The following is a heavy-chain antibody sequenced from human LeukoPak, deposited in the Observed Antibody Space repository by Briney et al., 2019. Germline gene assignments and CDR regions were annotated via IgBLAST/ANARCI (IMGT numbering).Heavy chain of an antibody. CDR3: ARGGGYSGYGFFDY. CDR1: GFTFGDYA. CDR2: IRSKTYGGTT. Sequence: GGSLRLSCAASGFTFGDYAMTWVRQAPGKGLEWVGFIRSKTYGGTTEYAASMKGRFTISRDDYKSIAYLQMNSLKTEGTAVYYCARGGGYSGYGFFDYWGQGTLVTVSS. V-gene: IGHV3-49*04. D-gene: IGHD5-12*01. J-gene: IGHJ4*02.